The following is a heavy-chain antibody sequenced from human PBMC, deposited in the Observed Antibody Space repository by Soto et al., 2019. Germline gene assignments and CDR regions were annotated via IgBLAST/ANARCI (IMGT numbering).Heavy chain of an antibody. CDR3: VMLLTLHGLAVAGTWAFDI. J-gene: IGHJ3*02. D-gene: IGHD6-19*01. Sequence: GGSLRLSCAASWFTVSSNYMSWVRQAPGKGLEWVSVIYSGGSTYYADSVKGRFTISRHNSKNTLYLQMNSLRAEDTAVYYCVMLLTLHGLAVAGTWAFDIWGQGTMVTVSS. CDR1: WFTVSSNY. CDR2: IYSGGST. V-gene: IGHV3-53*04.